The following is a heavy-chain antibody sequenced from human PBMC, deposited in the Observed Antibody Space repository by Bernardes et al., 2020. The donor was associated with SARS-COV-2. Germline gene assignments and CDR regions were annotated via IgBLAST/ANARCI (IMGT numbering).Heavy chain of an antibody. CDR3: TTLHKTGLNG. D-gene: IGHD3-22*01. J-gene: IGHJ4*02. CDR1: GFTFSRAW. V-gene: IGHV3-15*01. Sequence: GGSLRLSCDASGFTFSRAWMNWVRQAPGKGREWVGRIKAKSDAEATDTGAPVNGRFTLSRDDSKNTLYLQMNGLRIEDTGMYFCTTLHKTGLNGWGQGTLVTVSS. CDR2: IKAKSDAEAT.